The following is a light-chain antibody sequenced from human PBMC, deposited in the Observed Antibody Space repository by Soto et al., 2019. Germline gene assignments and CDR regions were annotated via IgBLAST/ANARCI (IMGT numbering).Light chain of an antibody. CDR3: QQYNKWPLT. CDR1: QSVSSD. Sequence: ELVMTQSPATLSVSPGERATLSCRASQSVSSDLVWYQQKAGQAPRLLIYDTSTRATGIPARFSGSGSGTEFTLTISSLQSEDSAVYHWQQYNKWPLTFGGGTKVEIK. J-gene: IGKJ4*01. V-gene: IGKV3-15*01. CDR2: DTS.